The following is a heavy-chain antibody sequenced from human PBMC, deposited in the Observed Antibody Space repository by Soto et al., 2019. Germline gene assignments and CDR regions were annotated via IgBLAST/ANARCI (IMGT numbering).Heavy chain of an antibody. V-gene: IGHV4-34*01. CDR3: ARVFVLVVAATSNFDY. D-gene: IGHD2-15*01. CDR1: GGSFSGSY. J-gene: IGHJ4*02. Sequence: QVQLQQWGAGLLKPSETLSLTCAVYGGSFSGSYWSWLHQPPGKGLEWIGEINHSGSTNYNPSLKSRVTISVDTSKNQFSLKLSSVTAAYTAVYYCARVFVLVVAATSNFDYWGQGTLVTVSS. CDR2: INHSGST.